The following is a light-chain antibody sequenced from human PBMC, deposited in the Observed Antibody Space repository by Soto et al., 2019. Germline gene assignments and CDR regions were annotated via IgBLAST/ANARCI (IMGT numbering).Light chain of an antibody. Sequence: EIVMTQSPATLSVSPGERATLSCRASQSVSSNLACYQQKLGQAPRLLIYGASTRATGIPARFSGSGSGTEFTLTISSLQSEDFAVYYCQQYNNWPPWTFRQGTKVELK. CDR1: QSVSSN. CDR3: QQYNNWPPWT. V-gene: IGKV3-15*01. CDR2: GAS. J-gene: IGKJ1*01.